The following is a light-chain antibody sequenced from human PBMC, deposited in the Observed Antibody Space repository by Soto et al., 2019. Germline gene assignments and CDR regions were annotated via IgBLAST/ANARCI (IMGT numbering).Light chain of an antibody. CDR2: AES. Sequence: DIQVTQSPSSLSASVGDRVTITCRASQSIGRYINWYQQKPGKAPKFLIYAESSLQGGVPSRFSGSGSGTDFTLTMTSLQPEDFATYYCQQDYSAPRTFGQGTKVEIK. V-gene: IGKV1-39*01. J-gene: IGKJ1*01. CDR3: QQDYSAPRT. CDR1: QSIGRY.